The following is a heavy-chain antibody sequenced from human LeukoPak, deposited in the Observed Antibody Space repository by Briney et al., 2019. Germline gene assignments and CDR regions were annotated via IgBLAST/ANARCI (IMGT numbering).Heavy chain of an antibody. Sequence: SETLSLTCTVSGGSISSYYWSWIRQPPGKGREWIGYIYYSGSTNYNPSLKSRVTISVDTSKNQFSLKLSSVTAADTAVYYCARADSSGSDAFDIWGQGTMVTVSS. CDR3: ARADSSGSDAFDI. CDR2: IYYSGST. J-gene: IGHJ3*02. D-gene: IGHD3-22*01. V-gene: IGHV4-59*01. CDR1: GGSISSYY.